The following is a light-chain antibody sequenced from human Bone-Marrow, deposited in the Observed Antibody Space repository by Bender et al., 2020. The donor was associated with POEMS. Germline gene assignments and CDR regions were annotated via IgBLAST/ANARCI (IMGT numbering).Light chain of an antibody. CDR3: SSYRGDVIVI. J-gene: IGLJ2*01. Sequence: QSALTQPASVSGSPGQSIRISCSGITTDYVSWYQQHSGKAPKLLIHDVWTRPSGVSVRCSGARYGNTASLTISGLQFGDEADYYCSSYRGDVIVICGGGTRLTVL. CDR2: DVW. CDR1: TTDY. V-gene: IGLV2-14*03.